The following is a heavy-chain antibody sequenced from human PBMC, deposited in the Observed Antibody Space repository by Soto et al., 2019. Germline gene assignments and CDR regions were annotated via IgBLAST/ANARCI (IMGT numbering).Heavy chain of an antibody. CDR1: GGTFSSYA. D-gene: IGHD6-19*01. J-gene: IGHJ6*02. CDR3: ARSIYSSGWYPLDYYYYGMDV. V-gene: IGHV1-69*13. CDR2: IIPIFGTA. Sequence: ASVKVSCKASGGTFSSYAISWVRQAPGQGLEWMGGIIPIFGTANYAQKFQGRVTITADESTSTAYMELSSLRSEDTAVYYCARSIYSSGWYPLDYYYYGMDVWGQGTTVTVS.